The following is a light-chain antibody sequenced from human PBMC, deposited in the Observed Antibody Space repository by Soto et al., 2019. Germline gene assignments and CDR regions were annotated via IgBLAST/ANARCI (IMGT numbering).Light chain of an antibody. Sequence: DIQMTQSPSSLSASVGDRVTITCRASQSISSYLNWYQQKPGKAPKLLIYAASSLQSGVPSRYSGSGSGTDFTLTITSLQPEDFAAYYGQQSYSTPRTFGQGTKVDI. J-gene: IGKJ1*01. CDR2: AAS. V-gene: IGKV1-39*01. CDR3: QQSYSTPRT. CDR1: QSISSY.